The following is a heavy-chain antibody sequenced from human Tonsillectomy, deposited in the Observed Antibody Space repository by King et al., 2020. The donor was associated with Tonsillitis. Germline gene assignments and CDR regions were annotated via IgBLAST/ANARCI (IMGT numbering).Heavy chain of an antibody. Sequence: VQLVESGGGVVQPGRPLRLSCAASGFTFNSYAMHWVRQAPGKGLEWVALITYHGSDEYYADSVKGRFTVSRDNSKNMLYLQMNSPRAEDTAVYYSARSLKILDYWGQGTLVTVSS. CDR3: ARSLKILDY. CDR1: GFTFNSYA. CDR2: ITYHGSDE. J-gene: IGHJ4*02. V-gene: IGHV3-30*04.